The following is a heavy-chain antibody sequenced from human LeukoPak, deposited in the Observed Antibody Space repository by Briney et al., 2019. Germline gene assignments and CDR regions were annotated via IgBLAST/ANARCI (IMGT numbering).Heavy chain of an antibody. Sequence: GGSLRLSCATSGFTFSDYYMSWIRQAPGKGLEWVSYISSSGSPIYYADSVKGRFTISRDNAKNTLYLQMNSLRAEDTAVYYCAKDALWIYFDYWGQGTLVTVSS. V-gene: IGHV3-11*01. D-gene: IGHD2-21*01. CDR1: GFTFSDYY. J-gene: IGHJ4*02. CDR3: AKDALWIYFDY. CDR2: ISSSGSPI.